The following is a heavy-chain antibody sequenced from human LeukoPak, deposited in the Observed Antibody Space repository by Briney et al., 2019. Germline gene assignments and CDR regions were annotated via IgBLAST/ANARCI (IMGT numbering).Heavy chain of an antibody. Sequence: ASVKVSCKASGYTFTGYYMHWVRQAPGQGLEWMGRINPNSGGTNYAQKFQGRVTMTRDTSISTAYMELSRLRSDDTAVYYCARSPSDYCDFIDYWGQGTLVTVSS. D-gene: IGHD4-17*01. CDR1: GYTFTGYY. J-gene: IGHJ4*02. V-gene: IGHV1-2*06. CDR2: INPNSGGT. CDR3: ARSPSDYCDFIDY.